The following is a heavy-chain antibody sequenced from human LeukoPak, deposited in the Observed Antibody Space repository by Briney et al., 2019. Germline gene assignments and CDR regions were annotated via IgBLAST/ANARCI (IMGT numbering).Heavy chain of an antibody. V-gene: IGHV3-23*01. Sequence: GGSLTLSCTASGFTFSAYAMMWLPQAPGKGPVWVSAIRGGGGSAFYADSVKGRFTISRDNSKYTLFLQMNSLRAEDTAVYYCARDPNGDYIGAFDMWGPGTMVTVSS. D-gene: IGHD4-17*01. CDR1: GFTFSAYA. CDR2: IRGGGGSA. CDR3: ARDPNGDYIGAFDM. J-gene: IGHJ3*02.